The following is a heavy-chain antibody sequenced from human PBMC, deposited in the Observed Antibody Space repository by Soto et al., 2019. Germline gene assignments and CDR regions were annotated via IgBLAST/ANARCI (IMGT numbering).Heavy chain of an antibody. CDR2: ISHSGTT. CDR3: ARVTMVVRDSDHFGVDV. V-gene: IGHV4-38-2*02. D-gene: IGHD4-17*01. Sequence: LSLTCLVSDFPIISPYSWGWIRQPPGKGLEWIGSISHSGTTSYSPSLTSRVSISVDTSKNQVSLKLTSVTAADTAVYFCARVTMVVRDSDHFGVDVWGHGTTVTVSS. J-gene: IGHJ6*02. CDR1: DFPIISPYS.